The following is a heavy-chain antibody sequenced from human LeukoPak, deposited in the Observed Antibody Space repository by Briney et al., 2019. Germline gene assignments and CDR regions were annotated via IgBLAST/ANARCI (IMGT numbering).Heavy chain of an antibody. CDR1: GYTFTSYG. CDR2: ISAYNGNT. V-gene: IGHV1-18*01. Sequence: ASVKVSCKTSGYTFTSYGISWVRQAPGQGLEWMGWISAYNGNTHSTQKLQGRVTMTTDTSTSTAYMELRSLRSDDTAVYYCARGFPPRRQYDSSGYYSYYFDYWGQGTLVTVSS. J-gene: IGHJ4*02. CDR3: ARGFPPRRQYDSSGYYSYYFDY. D-gene: IGHD3-22*01.